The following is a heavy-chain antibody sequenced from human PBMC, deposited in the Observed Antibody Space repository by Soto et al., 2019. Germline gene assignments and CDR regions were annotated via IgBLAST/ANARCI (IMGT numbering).Heavy chain of an antibody. CDR2: IYTSGST. CDR1: GGSISSYY. D-gene: IGHD6-13*01. V-gene: IGHV4-4*07. CDR3: ARERGAAAGTFYYYYGMDV. Sequence: SWTLSLTCTVSGGSISSYYWSWIRQPAGKGLERIGRIYTSGSTNYNPSLKRRVTMSVDTSQNQFSLKLSSVTAADTAVYCCARERGAAAGTFYYYYGMDVWGQGTTVTVSS. J-gene: IGHJ6*02.